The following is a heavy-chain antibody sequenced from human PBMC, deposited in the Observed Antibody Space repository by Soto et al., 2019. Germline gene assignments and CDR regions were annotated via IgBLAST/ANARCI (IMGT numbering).Heavy chain of an antibody. D-gene: IGHD2-2*01. CDR1: GFTFSSYA. Sequence: QVQLVESGGGVVQPGRSLRLSCAASGFTFSSYAMHWVRQAPGKGLEWVAVISYDRSNKYYADSVKGRFTISRDNSKNTLYLQMNSLRAEDTAVYYCARDRNIVVVPAARDRYYYYYGMDVWGQGTTVTVSS. CDR3: ARDRNIVVVPAARDRYYYYYGMDV. V-gene: IGHV3-30-3*01. J-gene: IGHJ6*02. CDR2: ISYDRSNK.